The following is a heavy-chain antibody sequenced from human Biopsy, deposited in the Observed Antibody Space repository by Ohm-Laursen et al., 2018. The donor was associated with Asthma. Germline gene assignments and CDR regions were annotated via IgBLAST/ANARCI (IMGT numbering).Heavy chain of an antibody. V-gene: IGHV4-39*02. Sequence: SETLSLTCIVSGDAMSTSGSYWGWIRQSPGKGLEWIGGIYYSGRTYYNPSLESRVTISADPSKNHFSLKVTSVTAADTAVYYCARAVSSSSYWYFDLWGRGDLVTVSA. J-gene: IGHJ2*01. D-gene: IGHD6-6*01. CDR2: IYYSGRT. CDR1: GDAMSTSGSY. CDR3: ARAVSSSSYWYFDL.